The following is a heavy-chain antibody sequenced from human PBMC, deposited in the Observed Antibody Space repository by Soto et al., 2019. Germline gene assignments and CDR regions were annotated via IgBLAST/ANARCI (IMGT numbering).Heavy chain of an antibody. J-gene: IGHJ5*02. Sequence: SETLSLTCTVSGDSVSSGDYYWTWIRHPPGKGLEWVGHIYFSGRTNYIPSLESRVTISLDTSKNQFSLKLTSVTAADTAVYYCARVPIDTYMIYWSDPWGQGTLVTVSS. D-gene: IGHD3-16*01. CDR2: IYFSGRT. V-gene: IGHV4-61*08. CDR3: ARVPIDTYMIYWSDP. CDR1: GDSVSSGDYY.